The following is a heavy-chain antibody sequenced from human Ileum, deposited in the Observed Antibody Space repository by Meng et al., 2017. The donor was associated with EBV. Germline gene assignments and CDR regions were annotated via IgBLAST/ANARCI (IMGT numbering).Heavy chain of an antibody. V-gene: IGHV4-34*01. CDR1: GWFFNDYY. CDR3: ARYGRCNGNSFYCFDP. D-gene: IGHD4-23*01. CDR2: IDQSGYT. J-gene: IGHJ5*02. Sequence: RLQQWITALLKTSETLSLPCDGYGWFFNDYYWTWLRQPPGKGLEWIGEIDQSGYTKFNPSLSSRATISRDTSNNQFSLRLNSVTAADTALYYCARYGRCNGNSFYCFDPWGQGTLVTVSS.